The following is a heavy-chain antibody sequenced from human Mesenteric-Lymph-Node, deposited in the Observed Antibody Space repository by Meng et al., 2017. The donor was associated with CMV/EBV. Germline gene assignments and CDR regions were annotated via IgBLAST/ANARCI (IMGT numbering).Heavy chain of an antibody. V-gene: IGHV4-34*09. Sequence: LTCAVYGGSFSGYYWSWIRQPPGKGLEWIGYIYYTGSTYYNPSLKSRVTVSVDTSKNQFSLRLSSVTAADTAVYYCASVSYSGYSDYWGQGTLVTVSS. D-gene: IGHD5-12*01. CDR1: GGSFSGYY. CDR3: ASVSYSGYSDY. J-gene: IGHJ4*02. CDR2: IYYTGST.